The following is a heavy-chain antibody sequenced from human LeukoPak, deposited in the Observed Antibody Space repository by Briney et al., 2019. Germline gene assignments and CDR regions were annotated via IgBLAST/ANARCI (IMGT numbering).Heavy chain of an antibody. CDR1: GFTFSSYA. CDR3: VKDHHHGLTVSYFGY. V-gene: IGHV3-23*01. D-gene: IGHD3-3*01. Sequence: GGSLRLSCAASGFTFSSYAMSWVRQAPGKGLEWVSAISGSGDSTYYADSVKGRFTMSRDNSKNTLYLQMDSLRAEDTAVYYCVKDHHHGLTVSYFGYWGQGTLVTVS. J-gene: IGHJ4*02. CDR2: ISGSGDST.